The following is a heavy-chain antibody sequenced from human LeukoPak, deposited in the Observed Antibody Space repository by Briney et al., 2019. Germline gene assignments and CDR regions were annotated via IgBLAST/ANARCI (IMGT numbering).Heavy chain of an antibody. Sequence: ASVKVSCKASGYTFTSYYMHWVRQAPGQGFEWMGIINPSGGSTSYAQKFQGRVTMTRDTSTSTVNMELSSLRSEDTAVYYCARGSRSYRHQNNWFDPWGQGTLVTVSS. V-gene: IGHV1-46*01. CDR3: ARGSRSYRHQNNWFDP. CDR1: GYTFTSYY. CDR2: INPSGGST. D-gene: IGHD3-16*02. J-gene: IGHJ5*02.